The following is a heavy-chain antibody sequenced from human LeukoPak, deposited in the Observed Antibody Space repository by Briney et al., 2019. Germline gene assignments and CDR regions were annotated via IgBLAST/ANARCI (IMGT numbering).Heavy chain of an antibody. J-gene: IGHJ3*02. D-gene: IGHD6-19*01. CDR1: GGSISSYY. CDR3: ARGGYSSGWYRSLDAFDI. V-gene: IGHV4-59*01. CDR2: IYYSGST. Sequence: SETLSLTCTVSGGSISSYYWSWIRQPLGKGLEWIGYIYYSGSTNYNPSLKSRVTISVDTSKNQFSLKLSSVTAADTAVYYCARGGYSSGWYRSLDAFDIWGQGTMVTVSS.